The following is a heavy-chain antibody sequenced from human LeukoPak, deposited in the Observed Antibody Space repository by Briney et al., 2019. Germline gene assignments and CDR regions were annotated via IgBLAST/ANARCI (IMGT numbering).Heavy chain of an antibody. J-gene: IGHJ4*02. V-gene: IGHV3-53*01. CDR3: ARSKSRGDYYLDN. Sequence: GGSLRLSCAASGFTVSINYMSWVRQAPGKGLEWVSVIYAGGSTYYADSVKGRFSISRDNSKNTLYLQMNSLRAEDTAVYYCARSKSRGDYYLDNWGQGTLVTVSS. CDR2: IYAGGST. D-gene: IGHD2-21*02. CDR1: GFTVSINY.